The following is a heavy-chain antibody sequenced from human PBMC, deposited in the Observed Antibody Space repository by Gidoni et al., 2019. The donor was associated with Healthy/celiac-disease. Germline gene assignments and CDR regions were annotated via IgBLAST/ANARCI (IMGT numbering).Heavy chain of an antibody. D-gene: IGHD2-8*01. Sequence: EVQLLESGGGLVQPGGSLRLSCAASGFTFSSYAMSWVRQAPGKGLEWVSAISGSGGSTYYADSVKGRFTISRDNSKNTLYLQMNSLRAEDTAVYYCAKSGIVLMVYAKFALHYYMDVWGKGTTVTVSS. V-gene: IGHV3-23*01. CDR3: AKSGIVLMVYAKFALHYYMDV. CDR1: GFTFSSYA. CDR2: ISGSGGST. J-gene: IGHJ6*03.